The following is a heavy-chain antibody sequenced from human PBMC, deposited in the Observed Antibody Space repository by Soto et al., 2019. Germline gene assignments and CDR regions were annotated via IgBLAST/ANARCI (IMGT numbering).Heavy chain of an antibody. Sequence: ASVKVSCKASGYTFTSYYMHWVRQAPGQGLEWMGIINPSGGSTSYAQKFQGRVTMTRDTSTSTVYMELSSLRSEDTAVYYCAREAEPYYDFWSGYSYYYYGMDVWGQGTTATVSS. CDR2: INPSGGST. CDR3: AREAEPYYDFWSGYSYYYYGMDV. CDR1: GYTFTSYY. J-gene: IGHJ6*02. V-gene: IGHV1-46*01. D-gene: IGHD3-3*01.